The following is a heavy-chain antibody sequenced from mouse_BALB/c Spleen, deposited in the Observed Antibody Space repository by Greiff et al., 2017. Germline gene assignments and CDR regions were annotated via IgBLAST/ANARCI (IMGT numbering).Heavy chain of an antibody. CDR3: ATYYGSRWFAY. V-gene: IGHV5-15*02. CDR2: ISNLAYSI. J-gene: IGHJ3*01. D-gene: IGHD1-1*01. Sequence: DVKLVESGGGLVQPGGSRKLSCAASGFTFSDYGMAWVRQAPGKGPEWVAFISNLAYSIYYADTVTGRFTISRENAKNTLYLEMSSLRSEDTAMYYCATYYGSRWFAYWGQGTLVTVSA. CDR1: GFTFSDYG.